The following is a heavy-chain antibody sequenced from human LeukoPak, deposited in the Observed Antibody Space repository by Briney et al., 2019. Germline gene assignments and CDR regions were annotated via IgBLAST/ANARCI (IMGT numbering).Heavy chain of an antibody. CDR3: AETPWFGELTLDY. CDR1: GLTFTSCT. J-gene: IGHJ4*02. D-gene: IGHD3-10*01. V-gene: IGHV1-58*02. CDR2: IVVGSGNT. Sequence: SVKVSCKASGLTFTSCTIQGVRQARGQRLEWIGWIVVGSGNTNYAQKFQERVIITRDMSTTTVYMELSGLRSEHTAVYYFAETPWFGELTLDYWGQGTLVTVSS.